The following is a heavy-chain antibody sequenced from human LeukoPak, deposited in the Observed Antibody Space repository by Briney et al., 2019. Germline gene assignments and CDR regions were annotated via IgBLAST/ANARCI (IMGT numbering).Heavy chain of an antibody. J-gene: IGHJ4*02. V-gene: IGHV3-23*01. CDR3: AKLTGRIAGAYFDY. CDR2: IGGSGGRT. D-gene: IGHD6-19*01. CDR1: GFSFSSYA. Sequence: GALRLSCAASGFSFSSYAMSWVRQAPGKGLEWVSAIGGSGGRTYHADSGKGRFTISRDNSKNTLDLQMSSLRAEDTAVYYCAKLTGRIAGAYFDYWGQGTLVTVSS.